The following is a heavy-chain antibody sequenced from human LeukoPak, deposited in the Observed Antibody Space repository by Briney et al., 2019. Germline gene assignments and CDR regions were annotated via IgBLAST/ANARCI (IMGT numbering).Heavy chain of an antibody. CDR1: GYTFRIYA. V-gene: IGHV7-4-1*02. Sequence: GASVKVSCKASGYTFRIYAINWVRQAPGQGLEWMGWIDTNTGNPTYAQGFTGRFVFSLDTSVTTVYLQISSLKAEDTAVYYCARDGYGDDAFDFWGQGTMVTVSS. D-gene: IGHD4-17*01. CDR3: ARDGYGDDAFDF. J-gene: IGHJ3*01. CDR2: IDTNTGNP.